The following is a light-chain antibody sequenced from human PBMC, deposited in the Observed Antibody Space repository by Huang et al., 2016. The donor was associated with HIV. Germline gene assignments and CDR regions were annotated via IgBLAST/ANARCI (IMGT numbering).Light chain of an antibody. CDR1: QSVYSNSTSKDY. CDR2: WAS. CDR3: QQYYSSPQT. J-gene: IGKJ1*01. V-gene: IGKV4-1*01. Sequence: DIIMTQFPDSLDFLLGERATLNCRSSQSVYSNSTSKDYMAWFQQKPGQPPRLLLFWASTRDAGVPDRFTGSGSGTHFTLTIASLEAEDAAIYYCQQYYSSPQTFGQGTRVEVK.